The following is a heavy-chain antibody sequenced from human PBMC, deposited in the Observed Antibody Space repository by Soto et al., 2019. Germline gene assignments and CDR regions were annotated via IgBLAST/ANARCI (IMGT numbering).Heavy chain of an antibody. CDR1: GFTFSSYA. CDR2: ISSNGGST. CDR3: VKGYGDLRPYFDY. J-gene: IGHJ4*02. D-gene: IGHD4-17*01. Sequence: GGSLRLSCSASGFTFSSYAMHWVRQAPGKGLEYVSAISSNGGSTYYADSVKGRFTISRDNSKNTLYLQMSSLRAEDTAVYYCVKGYGDLRPYFDYWGQGTLVTVSS. V-gene: IGHV3-64D*08.